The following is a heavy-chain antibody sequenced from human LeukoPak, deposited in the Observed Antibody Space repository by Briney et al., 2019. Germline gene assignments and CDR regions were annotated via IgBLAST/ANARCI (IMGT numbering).Heavy chain of an antibody. CDR2: ISSSTYYT. CDR3: ARDYVTPGITGTTSPLDY. D-gene: IGHD1-7*01. Sequence: GGSLRLSCAASGFTFSDYYMSWRRQAPGKALEYISYISSSTYYTHYGDSVKGRFTISRDDAKKALYLQMNRLRAEDTAVYYCARDYVTPGITGTTSPLDYWGQGILVSVSS. V-gene: IGHV3-11*05. CDR1: GFTFSDYY. J-gene: IGHJ4*02.